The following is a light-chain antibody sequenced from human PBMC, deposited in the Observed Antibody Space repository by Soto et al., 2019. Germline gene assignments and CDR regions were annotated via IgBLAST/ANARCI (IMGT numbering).Light chain of an antibody. Sequence: DIRLTQSPSFLSASVGDRVTITCRASQDISIYLAWYQQKPGKAPKLLIYAASTLQSWVPSRFSGSGSGTEFTLTISSLQPADFATYYCQQVNTYPQITFGQGTRLEIK. V-gene: IGKV1-9*01. CDR2: AAS. CDR3: QQVNTYPQIT. J-gene: IGKJ5*01. CDR1: QDISIY.